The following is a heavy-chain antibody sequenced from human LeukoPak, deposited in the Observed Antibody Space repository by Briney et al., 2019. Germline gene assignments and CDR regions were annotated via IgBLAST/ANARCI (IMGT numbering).Heavy chain of an antibody. V-gene: IGHV1-18*01. D-gene: IGHD2-15*01. CDR2: ISAYNGNT. J-gene: IGHJ3*02. Sequence: ASVKVSCKASGYTFTSYGISWVRQAPGQGLEWMGWISAYNGNTNYAQKPQGRVSMTTDTSTSTAYMELRSLRSDDTAVYYCVRELGYCSGGSCLDAFDIWGQGTMVTVSS. CDR1: GYTFTSYG. CDR3: VRELGYCSGGSCLDAFDI.